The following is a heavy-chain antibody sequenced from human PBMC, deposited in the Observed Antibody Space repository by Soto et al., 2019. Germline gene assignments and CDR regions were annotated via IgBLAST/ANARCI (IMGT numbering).Heavy chain of an antibody. CDR3: ARTDYEILTGSYAMDV. D-gene: IGHD3-9*01. V-gene: IGHV4-4*07. CDR1: DDFISSYY. J-gene: IGHJ6*02. CDR2: VSTNGAT. Sequence: SETLSLTCTVSDDFISSYYWNWIRQPAGKGLEWIGRVSTNGATNYNPSLESRVTMSVDTSKNQFSLKLTSVTAADTAVYFCARTDYEILTGSYAMDVWGQGTTVTVS.